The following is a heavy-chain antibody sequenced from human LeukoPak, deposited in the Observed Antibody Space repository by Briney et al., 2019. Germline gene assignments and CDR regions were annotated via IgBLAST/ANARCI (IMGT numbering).Heavy chain of an antibody. CDR2: ISGRGEAI. CDR3: ARHRTASDY. V-gene: IGHV3-48*04. J-gene: IGHJ4*02. Sequence: GGSLRLSCAASGFTFSNHNMDWVRQAPGKGLEWISYISGRGEAIFYADSVQGRFTISRDNAKNSLYLQMNSLRAEDTAVYYCARHRTASDYWGQGTLVTVSS. CDR1: GFTFSNHN. D-gene: IGHD3-16*02.